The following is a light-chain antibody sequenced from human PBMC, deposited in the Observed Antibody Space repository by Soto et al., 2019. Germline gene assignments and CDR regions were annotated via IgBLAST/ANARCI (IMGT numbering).Light chain of an antibody. CDR1: STDIGGYNY. CDR2: GVS. V-gene: IGLV2-14*01. CDR3: SSYATSGKMV. Sequence: QAALTEPASVSGSPGQSITVSCTGTSTDIGGYNYVSWYQQHPGKAPKLVIYGVSNRPSGVSDRFSGSKSGNTASLTISGLQAEDEADYDCSSYATSGKMVFGGGTKVTVL. J-gene: IGLJ2*01.